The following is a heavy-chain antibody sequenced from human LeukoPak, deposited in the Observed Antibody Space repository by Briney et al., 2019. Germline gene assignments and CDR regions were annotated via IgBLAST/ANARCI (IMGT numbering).Heavy chain of an antibody. CDR1: GFTFDDYA. J-gene: IGHJ4*02. CDR2: ISWNSGSI. V-gene: IGHV3-9*01. D-gene: IGHD3-9*01. Sequence: GGSLRLSCAASGFTFDDYAMHWVRQAPGKGLEWVSGISWNSGSIGYADSVKGRFTISRDNAKNSLYLQMNSLRAEDTALYYCAKDQADILTGYPLDYWGQGTLVTVSS. CDR3: AKDQADILTGYPLDY.